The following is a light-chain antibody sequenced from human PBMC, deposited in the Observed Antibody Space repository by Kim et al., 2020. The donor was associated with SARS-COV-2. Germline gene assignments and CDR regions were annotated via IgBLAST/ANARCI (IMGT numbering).Light chain of an antibody. CDR1: SSDVGGYNY. J-gene: IGLJ1*01. CDR3: SSYTSSSPLYV. CDR2: DVS. V-gene: IGLV2-14*01. Sequence: QSVLTQPASVSGSPGQPITISCTGTSSDVGGYNYVSWYQQHPGKAPKLMIYDVSKRPSGVSNRFSGSKSGNTASLTISGLQAEDEADYYCSSYTSSSPLYVFGTGTKVTVL.